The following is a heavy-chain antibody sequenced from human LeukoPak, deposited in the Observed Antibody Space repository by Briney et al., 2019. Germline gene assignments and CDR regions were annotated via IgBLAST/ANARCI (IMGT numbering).Heavy chain of an antibody. D-gene: IGHD1-26*01. V-gene: IGHV4-39*01. CDR1: GGSISSGSYY. CDR2: SGST. J-gene: IGHJ4*02. CDR3: ARSVVLVGVTSSGFDY. Sequence: PSETLSLTCTVSGGSISSGSYYWGWIRQPPGKGLEWIGSGSTYYNPSLKSRVTISVDTSKNQFSLKLSSVTAADTAVYYCARSVVLVGVTSSGFDYWGQGTLVTDSS.